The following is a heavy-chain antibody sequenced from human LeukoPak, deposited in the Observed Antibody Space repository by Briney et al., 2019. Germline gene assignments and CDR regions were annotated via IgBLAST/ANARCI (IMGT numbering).Heavy chain of an antibody. D-gene: IGHD3-10*01. V-gene: IGHV3-43D*03. J-gene: IGHJ1*01. Sequence: PGGSLRLSCAASGFTFDDYAMHWVRQAPGKGLEWVSLISWDGGSTYYADSVKGRFTISRDNSKNTLYLQMNSLRAEDTAVYYCAKDEAPPIWFGEHWGQGTLVTVSS. CDR3: AKDEAPPIWFGEH. CDR1: GFTFDDYA. CDR2: ISWDGGST.